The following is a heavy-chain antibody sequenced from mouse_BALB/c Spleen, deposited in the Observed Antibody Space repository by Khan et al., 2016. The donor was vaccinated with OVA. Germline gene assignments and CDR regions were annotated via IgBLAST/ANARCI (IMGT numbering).Heavy chain of an antibody. Sequence: QVQLKESGPGLVAPSQSLSITCTVSGFSLTSYGVNWVRQPPGKGLEWLGVIWAGGSTNYNSALMSRLSISKDHSKSHVFLKMNSLQTDYTAMYYCARFYDPYYAMDYWGQGTSVTVSA. V-gene: IGHV2-9*02. D-gene: IGHD2-3*01. J-gene: IGHJ4*01. CDR1: GFSLTSYG. CDR2: IWAGGST. CDR3: ARFYDPYYAMDY.